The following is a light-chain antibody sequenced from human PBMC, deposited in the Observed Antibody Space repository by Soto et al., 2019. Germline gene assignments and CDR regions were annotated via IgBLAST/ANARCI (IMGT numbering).Light chain of an antibody. CDR1: SSNIGDNS. CDR2: NNN. Sequence: QSVLTQPPSASGTPGQRVTISCSGSSSNIGDNSVNWCQHLPGTAPKLLIYNNNQRPSGVPDRFSAYKSGTSASLAISGLQSEDEADYYCVAWDDSLDGQVVFGGGTKLTVL. V-gene: IGLV1-44*01. CDR3: VAWDDSLDGQVV. J-gene: IGLJ3*02.